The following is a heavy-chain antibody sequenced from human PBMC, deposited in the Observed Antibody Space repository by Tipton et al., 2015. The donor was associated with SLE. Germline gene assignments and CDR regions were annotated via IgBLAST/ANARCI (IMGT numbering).Heavy chain of an antibody. CDR2: INHSGST. CDR3: ASFYSSGSGY. D-gene: IGHD6-19*01. Sequence: TLSLTCAVYGESFSGYYWSWIRQPPGKGLEWIGEINHSGSTNYNPSLKSRVTISVDTSKNQFSLKLSSVTAADTAVYYCASFYSSGSGYWGQGTLVTVSS. J-gene: IGHJ4*02. CDR1: GESFSGYY. V-gene: IGHV4-34*01.